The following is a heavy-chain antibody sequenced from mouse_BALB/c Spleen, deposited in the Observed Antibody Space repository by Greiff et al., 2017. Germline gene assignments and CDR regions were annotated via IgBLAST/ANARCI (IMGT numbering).Heavy chain of an antibody. D-gene: IGHD3-3*01. J-gene: IGHJ2*01. CDR3: ARGDHFDY. V-gene: IGHV1S41*01. Sequence: DLVKPGASVKLSCKASGYTFTSYWINWIKQRPGQGLEWIGRIAPGSGSTYYNEMFKGKATLTSDKSSSTAYMELSSLTSEDSAVYYCARGDHFDYWGQGTTLTVSS. CDR1: GYTFTSYW. CDR2: IAPGSGST.